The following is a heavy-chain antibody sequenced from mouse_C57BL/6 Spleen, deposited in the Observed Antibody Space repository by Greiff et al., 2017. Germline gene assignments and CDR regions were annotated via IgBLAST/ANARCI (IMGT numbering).Heavy chain of an antibody. D-gene: IGHD1-1*01. CDR3: ARRGTTDYFDF. J-gene: IGHJ2*01. V-gene: IGHV1-77*01. CDR2: IGPGSGST. CDR1: GYTFTDYY. Sequence: VQLVESGAELVKPGASVKISCKASGYTFTDYYINWVKQRPGQGLEWIGQIGPGSGSTYYNEKFKGTATLTADKSSSTAYMQLSSLTSEDSAVYFGARRGTTDYFDFWGQGTTLTVSS.